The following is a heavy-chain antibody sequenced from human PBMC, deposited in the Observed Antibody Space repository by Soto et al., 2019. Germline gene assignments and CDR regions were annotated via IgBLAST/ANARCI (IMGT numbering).Heavy chain of an antibody. CDR1: GFTFSDSG. CDR2: IGTKTITYAT. V-gene: IGHV3-73*01. CDR3: TRWELEPFDY. Sequence: PGGSLRLSCAASGFTFSDSGIHWVRQASGKGLEWVGRIGTKTITYATAYAASVRGRFIISRDDSKNTAYLQMNSLNAEDTAVYYCTRWELEPFDYWGQGTLVTVSS. J-gene: IGHJ4*02. D-gene: IGHD1-1*01.